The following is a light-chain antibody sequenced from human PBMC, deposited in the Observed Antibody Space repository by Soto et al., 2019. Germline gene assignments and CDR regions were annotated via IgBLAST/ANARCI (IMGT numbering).Light chain of an antibody. V-gene: IGLV2-14*01. J-gene: IGLJ1*01. CDR3: TSYTSSSTLDV. Sequence: QSVLTQPASVSASPGQSITISCTGTSSDVGGYNYVSWYQQHPGKAPKLIIYEVSNRPTGVSNRFSGSKSGHTASLTISGLQSEDEADYFCTSYTSSSTLDVFGTGTKVTVL. CDR2: EVS. CDR1: SSDVGGYNY.